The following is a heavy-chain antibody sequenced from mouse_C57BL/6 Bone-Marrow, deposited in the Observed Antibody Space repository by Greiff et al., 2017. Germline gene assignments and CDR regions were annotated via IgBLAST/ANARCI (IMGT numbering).Heavy chain of an antibody. CDR1: GFTFSSYG. CDR2: ISSGGSYT. J-gene: IGHJ2*01. D-gene: IGHD1-1*01. CDR3: ARRWLLRFYFDY. Sequence: EVHLVESGGDLVKPGGSLKLSCAASGFTFSSYGMSWVRQTPDKRLEWVATISSGGSYTYYPDSVKGRFTISRDNAKNTLYLQMSSLKSEDTAMYYCARRWLLRFYFDYWGQGTTLTVSS. V-gene: IGHV5-6*01.